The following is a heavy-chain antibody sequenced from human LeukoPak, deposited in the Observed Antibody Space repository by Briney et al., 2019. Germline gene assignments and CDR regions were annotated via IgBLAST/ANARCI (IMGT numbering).Heavy chain of an antibody. J-gene: IGHJ4*02. CDR2: ISSSSSYI. V-gene: IGHV3-21*01. Sequence: GGSLRLSCAASGFTFSSYSMNWVRQAPGKGLEWVSSISSSSSYISYADSVKGRFTISRDNAKNSLYLQMNSLRAEDTAVYYCASDGGDYGRFDYWGQGTLVTVSS. CDR1: GFTFSSYS. D-gene: IGHD4-17*01. CDR3: ASDGGDYGRFDY.